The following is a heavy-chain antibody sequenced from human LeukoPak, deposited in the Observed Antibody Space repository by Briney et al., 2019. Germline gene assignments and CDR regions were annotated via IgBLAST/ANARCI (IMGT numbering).Heavy chain of an antibody. CDR1: GGSFSGYY. CDR2: INHSGST. CDR3: ARAPGIAAAGS. J-gene: IGHJ4*02. V-gene: IGHV4-34*01. D-gene: IGHD6-13*01. Sequence: SETLSLTCAVCGGSFSGYYWSWIRQPPGKGLEWIGEINHSGSTNYNPSRKSRVTISVDTSKNQFSLKLSSVTAADTAVYYCARAPGIAAAGSWGQGTLVTVSS.